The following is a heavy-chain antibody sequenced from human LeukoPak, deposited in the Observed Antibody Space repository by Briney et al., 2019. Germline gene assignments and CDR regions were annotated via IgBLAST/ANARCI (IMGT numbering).Heavy chain of an antibody. Sequence: PGGSLRLSCAASGFTFSGSAMHWVRQASGKGLEWVGRIRSKANSYATAYAASVKGRFTISRDDSKNTAYLQMNSLKTEDTAVYYCTRHDEVGLRLGRSYYYYGMDVWGQGTTVTVSS. J-gene: IGHJ6*02. V-gene: IGHV3-73*01. CDR1: GFTFSGSA. CDR3: TRHDEVGLRLGRSYYYYGMDV. D-gene: IGHD3-10*01. CDR2: IRSKANSYAT.